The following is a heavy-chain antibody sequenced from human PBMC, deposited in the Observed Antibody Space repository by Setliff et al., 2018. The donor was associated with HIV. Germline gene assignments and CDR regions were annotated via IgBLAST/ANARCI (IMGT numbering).Heavy chain of an antibody. J-gene: IGHJ4*01. Sequence: GGSLRLSCAASGFSFSGYSMNWVRQAPGRGLEWLSYISSSSSTIYYADSVKGRFTISRDNANNLLFLQMNNLRDEDTAVYYCASFYGDYGYWGHGTQVTVSS. CDR1: GFSFSGYS. CDR3: ASFYGDYGY. CDR2: ISSSSSTI. V-gene: IGHV3-48*02. D-gene: IGHD3-10*01.